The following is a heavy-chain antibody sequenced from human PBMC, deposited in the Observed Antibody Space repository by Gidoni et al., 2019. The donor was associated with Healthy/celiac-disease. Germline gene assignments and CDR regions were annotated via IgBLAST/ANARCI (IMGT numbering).Heavy chain of an antibody. Sequence: QVQLVQSGAEVKKPGASVTVSCKASGYTFTGYYMHWVRQAPGQGLEWMGRINPNSGGTNYAQKFQGRVTMTRDTSISTAYMELSRLRSDDTAVYYCARDFIGTKGIAAADWGQGTLVTVSS. CDR2: INPNSGGT. CDR1: GYTFTGYY. CDR3: ARDFIGTKGIAAAD. J-gene: IGHJ4*02. D-gene: IGHD6-13*01. V-gene: IGHV1-2*06.